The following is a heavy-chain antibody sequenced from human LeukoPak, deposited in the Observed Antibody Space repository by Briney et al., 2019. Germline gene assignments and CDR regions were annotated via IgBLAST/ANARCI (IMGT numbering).Heavy chain of an antibody. Sequence: SNYIHYVDSVKGRFTIFRDNAKDSLYLQMNSLRADASAVYYCVRGPSDTGVATVDLNYWGQGTLIIVSS. CDR2: SNYI. J-gene: IGHJ4*02. D-gene: IGHD4-23*01. CDR3: VRGPSDTGVATVDLNY. V-gene: IGHV3-21*01.